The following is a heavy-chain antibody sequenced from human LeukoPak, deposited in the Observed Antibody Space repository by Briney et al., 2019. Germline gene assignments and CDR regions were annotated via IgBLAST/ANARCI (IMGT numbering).Heavy chain of an antibody. V-gene: IGHV4-34*01. CDR3: ARSTTNYNWSKVGAFDV. CDR2: INHSGST. J-gene: IGHJ3*01. Sequence: SETLSLTCAVYDGSFNDYFWSWVRQPPGKGLEWIGEINHSGSTNYNPSLKRRVSLSLDTSKRQFSLKLRSVTAADTAVYYCARSTTNYNWSKVGAFDVWGQGTTVTVSS. CDR1: DGSFNDYF. D-gene: IGHD1-1*01.